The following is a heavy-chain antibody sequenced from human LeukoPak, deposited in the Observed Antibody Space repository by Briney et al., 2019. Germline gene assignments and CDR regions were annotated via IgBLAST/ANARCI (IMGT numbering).Heavy chain of an antibody. D-gene: IGHD3-22*01. CDR1: GYTFTNYA. CDR3: ARDYYDSSGYSYYFDY. J-gene: IGHJ4*02. Sequence: ASVKVSCKASGYTFTNYAMNWVRQAPGQGLEWMGWINTNTGNPTYAQGSTGRFVFSLDTSVSTAYLQINSLEAEDTAVYFCARDYYDSSGYSYYFDYWGQGTLVTVSS. CDR2: INTNTGNP. V-gene: IGHV7-4-1*02.